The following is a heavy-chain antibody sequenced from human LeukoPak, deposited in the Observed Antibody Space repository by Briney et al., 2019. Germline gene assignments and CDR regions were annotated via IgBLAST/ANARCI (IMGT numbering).Heavy chain of an antibody. D-gene: IGHD1-26*01. Sequence: SETLSLTCAVSGGSISISNWWSWVRQPPGKGLEWIGEIYHSGSTNYNPSLKSRVTISVDKSKNQFSLKLSSVTAADTAVYYCARAASYSGSSKDFDYWGQGTLVTVSS. V-gene: IGHV4-4*02. CDR1: GGSISISNW. CDR2: IYHSGST. CDR3: ARAASYSGSSKDFDY. J-gene: IGHJ4*02.